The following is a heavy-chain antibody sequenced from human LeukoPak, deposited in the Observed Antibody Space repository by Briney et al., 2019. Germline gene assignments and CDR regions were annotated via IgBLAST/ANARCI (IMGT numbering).Heavy chain of an antibody. CDR2: ISYDGSNK. CDR3: AKDHDYGSGSRHFDY. CDR1: GFTFSSYG. V-gene: IGHV3-30*18. J-gene: IGHJ4*02. D-gene: IGHD3-10*01. Sequence: GRSLRLSCAASGFTFSSYGMHWVRQAPGKGLEWAAVISYDGSNKYYADSVKGRFTISRDNSKNTLYLQINSLRADDTAVYYCAKDHDYGSGSRHFDYWGQGTLVTVSS.